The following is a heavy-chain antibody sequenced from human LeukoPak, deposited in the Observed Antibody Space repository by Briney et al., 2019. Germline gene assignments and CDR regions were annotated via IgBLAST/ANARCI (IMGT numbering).Heavy chain of an antibody. CDR3: ARRIVGPSSGGDY. Sequence: PGGSLRLSCAASGFTFSSYGMHWVRQAPGKGLELVANIKQDGSEKYYVDSVQGRFTISRDNAKNSLYLQMNSLRVEDTAVYYCARRIVGPSSGGDYWGQGTPVTVSS. CDR2: IKQDGSEK. D-gene: IGHD1-26*01. J-gene: IGHJ4*02. CDR1: GFTFSSYG. V-gene: IGHV3-7*01.